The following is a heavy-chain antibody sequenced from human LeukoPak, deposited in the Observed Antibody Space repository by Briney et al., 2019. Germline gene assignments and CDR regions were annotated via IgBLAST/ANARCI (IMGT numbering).Heavy chain of an antibody. J-gene: IGHJ4*02. D-gene: IGHD2-2*03. Sequence: PGGSLRLSCAASVFSFSNYWMSWVRQAPGKGLEWVANIKEDGSEKHYVDSVKGRFTISRDNAENSLYLQMSSLRGEDTAVYYCARDMDMWGQGTLVTVSS. V-gene: IGHV3-7*04. CDR1: VFSFSNYW. CDR3: ARDMDM. CDR2: IKEDGSEK.